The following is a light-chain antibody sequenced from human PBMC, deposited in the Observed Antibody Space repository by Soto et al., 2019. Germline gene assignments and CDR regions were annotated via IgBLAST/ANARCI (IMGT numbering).Light chain of an antibody. CDR2: EVT. V-gene: IGLV2-14*03. CDR3: SSYTRSSIPV. CDR1: SRDVGGYDY. Sequence: QSALTQPASVSGSPGQSITISCTGTSRDVGGYDYVSWYQQHPGKAPKLMIYEVTNRPSGVSNRFSGSKSGNTASLTISGLQAEDEADYYCSSYTRSSIPVFXTGTNLTVL. J-gene: IGLJ1*01.